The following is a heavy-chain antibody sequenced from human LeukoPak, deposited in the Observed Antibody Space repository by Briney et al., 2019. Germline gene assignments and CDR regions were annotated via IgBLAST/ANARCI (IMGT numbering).Heavy chain of an antibody. J-gene: IGHJ3*02. CDR2: IYYSGST. Sequence: PSQTLSLTCTVSGGSISSGDYYWSWIRQPPGKGLEWIGYIYYSGSTYYNPSLKSRVTISVDTSKNQFSLKLSSVTAADTAVYYCARVDYTIFGVVIIRAFDIWGQGTMVTVSS. CDR1: GGSISSGDYY. CDR3: ARVDYTIFGVVIIRAFDI. D-gene: IGHD3-3*01. V-gene: IGHV4-30-4*08.